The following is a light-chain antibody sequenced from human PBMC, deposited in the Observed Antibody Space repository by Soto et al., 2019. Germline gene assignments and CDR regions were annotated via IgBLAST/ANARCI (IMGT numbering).Light chain of an antibody. CDR1: QIVTSNY. J-gene: IGKJ4*01. V-gene: IGKV3-20*01. Sequence: EIVLTQSPGTLSLSPGERATLSCRASQIVTSNYLAWYQQRPGQAPRLLIYGASSRATGIPARFSGSGSGTDFTLTISRLEPEDFAVYYYHQYGSSHTFGGGTKVEIK. CDR2: GAS. CDR3: HQYGSSHT.